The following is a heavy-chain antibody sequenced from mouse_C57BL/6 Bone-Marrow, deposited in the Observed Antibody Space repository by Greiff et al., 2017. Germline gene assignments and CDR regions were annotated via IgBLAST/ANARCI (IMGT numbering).Heavy chain of an antibody. D-gene: IGHD2-3*01. V-gene: IGHV1-26*01. CDR2: INPNNGGT. J-gene: IGHJ2*01. CDR1: GYTFTDYY. Sequence: EVQLQQSGPELVKPGASVKISCKASGYTFTDYYMNWVKQSHGKSLEWIGDINPNNGGTSYNQKFKGKATLTVYKSSSTAYMELRSLTSEDSAVYYCARENGYYPFDYWGQGTTLTVSS. CDR3: ARENGYYPFDY.